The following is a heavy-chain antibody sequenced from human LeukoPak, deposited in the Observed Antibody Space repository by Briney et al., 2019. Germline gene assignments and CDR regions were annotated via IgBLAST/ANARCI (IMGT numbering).Heavy chain of an antibody. CDR1: GFTFSPHY. CDR3: GDLGSAGTDH. J-gene: IGHJ4*02. CDR2: IRNKANGYTT. Sequence: GGSLRLSCAASGFTFSPHYMDWVRQSPGQGLEWVGLIRNKANGYTTIYAASVKGRFTISRDDSKNSVYLQMDGLKTKDTAVYYCGDLGSAGTDHWGQGTLVTVSS. D-gene: IGHD3-10*01. V-gene: IGHV3-72*01.